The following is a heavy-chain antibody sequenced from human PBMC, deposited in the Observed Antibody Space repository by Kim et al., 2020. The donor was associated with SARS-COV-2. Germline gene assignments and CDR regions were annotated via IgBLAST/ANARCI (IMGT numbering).Heavy chain of an antibody. CDR2: INPNSGGT. CDR3: ARELGPSGSWSRKSWYFDL. J-gene: IGHJ2*01. Sequence: ASVKVSCKASGYTFTGYYMHWVRQAPGQGLEWMGRINPNSGGTNYAQKFQGRVTMTRDTSISTAYMELSRLRSDDTAVYYCARELGPSGSWSRKSWYFDLWGRGTLVTVSS. D-gene: IGHD6-13*01. V-gene: IGHV1-2*06. CDR1: GYTFTGYY.